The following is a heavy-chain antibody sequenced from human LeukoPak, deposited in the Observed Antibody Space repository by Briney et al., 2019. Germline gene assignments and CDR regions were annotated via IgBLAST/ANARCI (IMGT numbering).Heavy chain of an antibody. CDR1: GYTFTSCY. D-gene: IGHD3-10*01. CDR2: INPSSGST. J-gene: IGHJ5*02. CDR3: ARGGSITMVRQAYTRGNWFDP. V-gene: IGHV1-46*01. Sequence: ASVKVSCKASGYTFTSCYIHWVRQAPGQGLGWMGVINPSSGSTSFAQKFHGRVTMTRNPSISTAYMELSSLRSQDTAVYYCARGGSITMVRQAYTRGNWFDPWGQGTLVPVSS.